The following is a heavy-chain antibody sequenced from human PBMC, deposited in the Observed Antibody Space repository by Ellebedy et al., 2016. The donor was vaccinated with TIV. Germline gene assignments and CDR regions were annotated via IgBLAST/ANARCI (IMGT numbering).Heavy chain of an antibody. V-gene: IGHV1-46*01. J-gene: IGHJ4*02. CDR1: GYTFTSYY. D-gene: IGHD1-26*01. CDR3: ARDGGSYSDFDY. Sequence: AASVKVSCKASGYTFTSYYIHWVRQAPGQGLEWMGIINPSGGSTRYAQKFQGRVTMTRDTSTSTVYMELSSLRSEDTAVYYCARDGGSYSDFDYWGQGTLVTVSS. CDR2: INPSGGST.